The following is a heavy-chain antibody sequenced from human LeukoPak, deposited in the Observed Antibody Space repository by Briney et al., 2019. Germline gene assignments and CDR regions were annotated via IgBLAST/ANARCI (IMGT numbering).Heavy chain of an antibody. CDR2: IYSSGNT. CDR1: GASISSNNYY. J-gene: IGHJ4*02. Sequence: SETLSLTRTVSGASISSNNYYWGWVRQPPGKGLEWIGNIYSSGNTYYNASLKSRVTIYIDTSKNQFSLNLSSVTAADTAVYYCAKSGGSGLIDYWGQGTLVTVSS. D-gene: IGHD1-26*01. V-gene: IGHV4-39*01. CDR3: AKSGGSGLIDY.